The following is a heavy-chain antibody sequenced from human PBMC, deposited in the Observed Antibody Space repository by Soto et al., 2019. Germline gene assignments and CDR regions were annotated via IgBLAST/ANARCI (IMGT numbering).Heavy chain of an antibody. J-gene: IGHJ4*02. CDR2: INAAIGNT. CDR3: SRRNVYGSGSYSFDY. D-gene: IGHD3-10*01. CDR1: GYTFTNYA. V-gene: IGHV1-3*01. Sequence: QVQLVQSGAEVKKPGASVKVSCKASGYTFTNYAMHWVRQAPGQRLEWMGWINAAIGNTKYSQKFQGSVTITRDTSANQAYMALSSLSSGDAADYYCSRRNVYGSGSYSFDYWGQGPLVTVSS.